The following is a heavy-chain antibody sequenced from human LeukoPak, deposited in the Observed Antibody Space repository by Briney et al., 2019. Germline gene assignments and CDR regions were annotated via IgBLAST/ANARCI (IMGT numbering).Heavy chain of an antibody. CDR3: ARGKRARWLQAYYFDY. CDR2: INPNSGGT. CDR1: GYTFTGYY. D-gene: IGHD5-24*01. V-gene: IGHV1-2*02. Sequence: GASVKVSCKASGYTFTGYYMHWVRQAPGQGLEWMGWINPNSGGTNYAQKFQGRVTMTRDTSTSTAYMELSRLRSDDTAVYYCARGKRARWLQAYYFDYWGQGTLVTVSS. J-gene: IGHJ4*02.